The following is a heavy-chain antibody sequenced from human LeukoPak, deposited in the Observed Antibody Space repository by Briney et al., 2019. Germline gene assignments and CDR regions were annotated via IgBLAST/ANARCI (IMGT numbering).Heavy chain of an antibody. Sequence: PSETLSLTCAVYGGPFSGYYWSWIRQPPGKGLEWIGEINHSGSTNYNPFLKSRVTISVDTSKNQFSLKLSSVTAADTAVYYCATNRYYYDSSGYYGSRGSRYMDVWGKGTTVTVSS. CDR1: GGPFSGYY. D-gene: IGHD3-22*01. CDR3: ATNRYYYDSSGYYGSRGSRYMDV. V-gene: IGHV4-34*01. J-gene: IGHJ6*03. CDR2: INHSGST.